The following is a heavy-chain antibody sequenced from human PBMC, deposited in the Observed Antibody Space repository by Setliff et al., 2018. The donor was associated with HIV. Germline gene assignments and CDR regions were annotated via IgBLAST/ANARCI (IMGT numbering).Heavy chain of an antibody. CDR3: ARTRTGYYFDY. Sequence: ASVKVSCKSSGYTFNDYFIHWVRQVPGQGLEWMGWINPNSGATNYAQTFQGRVTMTRDTSVSKAYMELSRLRSDDTGIYYCARTRTGYYFDYWGQGTLVTVSS. CDR2: INPNSGAT. J-gene: IGHJ4*02. D-gene: IGHD3-9*01. CDR1: GYTFNDYF. V-gene: IGHV1-2*02.